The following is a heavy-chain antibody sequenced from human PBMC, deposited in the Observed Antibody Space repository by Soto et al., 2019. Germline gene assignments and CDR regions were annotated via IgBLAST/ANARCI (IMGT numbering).Heavy chain of an antibody. V-gene: IGHV1-69*04. J-gene: IGHJ3*02. CDR1: GGTFSSYA. CDR2: IIPILGIA. D-gene: IGHD6-19*01. CDR3: AKPKGGQWLCCADFDI. Sequence: SVKVSCKASGGTFSSYAISWVRQAPGQGLEWMGRIIPILGIANYAQKFQGRVTITADKSTSTAYMELSSLRSEDTAVYYCAKPKGGQWLCCADFDIWGQGTMVTVSS.